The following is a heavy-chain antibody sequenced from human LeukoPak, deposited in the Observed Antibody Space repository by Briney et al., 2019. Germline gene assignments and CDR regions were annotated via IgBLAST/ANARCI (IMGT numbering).Heavy chain of an antibody. CDR3: ARGPRLTAMDNWFDP. Sequence: SETLSLTCTVSGGSISSSSYYWGWIRQPPGKGLEWIGSIYYSGSTYYNPSLKSRVTISVDTSKNQFSLRLSSVTAADTAVYYCARGPRLTAMDNWFDPWGQGTLVTVSS. V-gene: IGHV4-39*07. CDR1: GGSISSSSYY. CDR2: IYYSGST. D-gene: IGHD5-18*01. J-gene: IGHJ5*02.